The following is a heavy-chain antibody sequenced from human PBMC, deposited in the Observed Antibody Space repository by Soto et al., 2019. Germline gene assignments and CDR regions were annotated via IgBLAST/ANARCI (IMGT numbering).Heavy chain of an antibody. CDR1: GFTFSSQC. CDR3: ARDLGYCSRTSCMGYYFDY. D-gene: IGHD2-2*01. CDR2: IKQDGSEK. V-gene: IGHV3-7*01. J-gene: IGHJ4*02. Sequence: QHGGSLSLACSASGFTFSSQCMNWVRQAPGKGLEWVARIKQDGSEKYYVDSVKGRFTISRDISTNTLYLQMNSLRAEDTAVYYCARDLGYCSRTSCMGYYFDYWGQGTLVNVSS.